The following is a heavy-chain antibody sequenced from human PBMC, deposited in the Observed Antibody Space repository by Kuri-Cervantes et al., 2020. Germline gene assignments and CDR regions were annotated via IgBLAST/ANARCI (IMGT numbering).Heavy chain of an antibody. CDR3: ARVRRRYSYGALDY. Sequence: GSLRLSCTVSGGSISSYCWSWIRQPPGKGLEWIGYIYYSGSTNYNPSLKSRVTISVDTSKNQFSLKLSSVTAADTAVYYCARVRRRYSYGALDYWGQGTLVTVSS. CDR1: GGSISSYC. V-gene: IGHV4-59*01. D-gene: IGHD5-18*01. J-gene: IGHJ4*02. CDR2: IYYSGST.